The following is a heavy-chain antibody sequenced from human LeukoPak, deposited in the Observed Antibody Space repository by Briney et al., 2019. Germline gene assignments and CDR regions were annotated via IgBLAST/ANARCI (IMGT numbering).Heavy chain of an antibody. J-gene: IGHJ3*01. CDR2: FDPEDGET. V-gene: IGHV1-24*01. D-gene: IGHD1-26*01. Sequence: ASGKVSCKVSGYTLTELSMHWLRQAPGKGLEWMGGFDPEDGETIYAQKFQGRVTMTEDTSTDTAYMELSSLTSEDTAVYYCATDPISGSARWGQGTMVTVSS. CDR1: GYTLTELS. CDR3: ATDPISGSAR.